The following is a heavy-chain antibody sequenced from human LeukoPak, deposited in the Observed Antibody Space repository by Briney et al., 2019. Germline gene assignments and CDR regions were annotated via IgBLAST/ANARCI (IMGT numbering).Heavy chain of an antibody. D-gene: IGHD3-3*01. CDR2: IYYSGRT. J-gene: IGHJ4*02. CDR1: GGSISSYY. CDR3: ARTWSGYTFDY. Sequence: PSETLSLTCTVSGGSISSYYWSWIRQPPGKGLEWIGYIYYSGRTNYNPSLKSRVTISVDTCKNQFSLKLSSVTAADTAVYYCARTWSGYTFDYWGQGTLVTVSS. V-gene: IGHV4-59*01.